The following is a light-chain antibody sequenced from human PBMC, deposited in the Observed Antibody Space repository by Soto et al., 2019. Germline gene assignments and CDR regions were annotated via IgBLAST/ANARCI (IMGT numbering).Light chain of an antibody. CDR2: GAS. Sequence: EIVLTQSPGTLSLSPGERATLSCRASQSVSSSYLAWYQQKPGQAPRLLIYGASSRATGIPDRFSGSGSGTDFTITISRLEPEEFAVYYGQQYGSSPPYTFGQGTKLEIK. CDR3: QQYGSSPPYT. V-gene: IGKV3-20*01. J-gene: IGKJ2*01. CDR1: QSVSSSY.